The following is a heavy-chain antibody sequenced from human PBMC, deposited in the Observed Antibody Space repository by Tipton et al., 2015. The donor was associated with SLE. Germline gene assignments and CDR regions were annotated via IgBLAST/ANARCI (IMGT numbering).Heavy chain of an antibody. CDR1: GFTFSSYW. V-gene: IGHV3-7*01. Sequence: GSLRLSCAASGFTFSSYWMSWVRQAPGKGLEWVANIKQDGSEKYYVDSVKGRFTISRDNAKNSLYLQMNSLRAEDTAVYYCAREHSSSSWYGGYYFDYWGQGTLVTVSS. CDR3: AREHSSSSWYGGYYFDY. CDR2: IKQDGSEK. D-gene: IGHD6-13*01. J-gene: IGHJ4*02.